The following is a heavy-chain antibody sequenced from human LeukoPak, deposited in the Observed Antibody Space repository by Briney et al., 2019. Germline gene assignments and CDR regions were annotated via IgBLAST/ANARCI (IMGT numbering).Heavy chain of an antibody. V-gene: IGHV3-33*01. CDR3: ATSYYDILTSWYFDY. J-gene: IGHJ4*02. CDR2: IWYDGSNK. D-gene: IGHD3-9*01. Sequence: GGSLRLSCAASGFTFSSYGMHWVRQAPGKGREWVAVIWYDGSNKYYADSVKGRFTISRDNSKNTLYLQMNSLRAEDTAVYYCATSYYDILTSWYFDYWGQGTLVTVSS. CDR1: GFTFSSYG.